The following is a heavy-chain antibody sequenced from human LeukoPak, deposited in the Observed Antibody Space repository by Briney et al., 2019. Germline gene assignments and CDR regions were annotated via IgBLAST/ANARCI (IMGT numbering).Heavy chain of an antibody. CDR3: ARIPPPHPSNPYGNWFDP. V-gene: IGHV1-69*06. CDR2: IIPIFGTA. D-gene: IGHD4-11*01. Sequence: SSVNVSRKASGGTFSSYAISWVRQAPGQGREGMGGIIPIFGTANYAQKFQGRVTITADKSTSTAYMELSSLRSEDTAVYYCARIPPPHPSNPYGNWFDPWGQGTLVTVSS. CDR1: GGTFSSYA. J-gene: IGHJ5*02.